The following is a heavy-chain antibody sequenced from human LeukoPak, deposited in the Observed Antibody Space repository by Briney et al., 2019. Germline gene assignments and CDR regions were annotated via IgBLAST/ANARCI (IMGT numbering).Heavy chain of an antibody. CDR2: ISSSSSTI. V-gene: IGHV3-48*04. CDR3: ARNGDYAEHY. CDR1: GFTFSSYS. Sequence: GGSLRLSCAASGFTFSSYSMNWVRQAPGKGLEWVSYISSSSSTIYYADSVKGRFTISRDNAKNSLYLQMNSLRAEDTAVYYCARNGDYAEHYWGQGTLVTVSS. J-gene: IGHJ4*02. D-gene: IGHD4-17*01.